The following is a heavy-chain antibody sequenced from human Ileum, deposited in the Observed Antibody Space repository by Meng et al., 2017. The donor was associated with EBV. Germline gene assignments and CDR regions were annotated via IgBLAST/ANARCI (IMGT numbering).Heavy chain of an antibody. J-gene: IGHJ4*02. Sequence: QLQLQESGPGLVKPSAXPSLTCTVSGGSISSINYYWDWIRQPPGTGLEWIGAIYHSGSTSYNPSLQSRVTMFVDTSKNQFSLMLTSVTATDTAVYYCARRRGGSGRDCWGQGTLVTVSS. D-gene: IGHD3-10*01. CDR2: IYHSGST. CDR1: GGSISSINYY. CDR3: ARRRGGSGRDC. V-gene: IGHV4-39*01.